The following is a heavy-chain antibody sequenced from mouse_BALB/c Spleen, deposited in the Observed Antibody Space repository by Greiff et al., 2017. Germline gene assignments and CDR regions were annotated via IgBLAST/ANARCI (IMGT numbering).Heavy chain of an antibody. J-gene: IGHJ3*01. CDR1: GYAFSSYW. Sequence: QVQLQQSGAELVRPGSSVKISCKASGYAFSSYWMNWVKQRPGQGLEWIGQIYPGDGDTNYNGKFKGKATLTADKSSSTAYMQLSSLTSEDSAVYFCARKGEYGNYWFAYWGQGTLVTVSA. CDR2: IYPGDGDT. V-gene: IGHV1-80*01. CDR3: ARKGEYGNYWFAY. D-gene: IGHD2-10*02.